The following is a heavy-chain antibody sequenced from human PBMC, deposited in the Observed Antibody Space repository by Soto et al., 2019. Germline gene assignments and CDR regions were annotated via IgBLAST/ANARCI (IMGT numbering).Heavy chain of an antibody. CDR2: ISGSGGST. CDR1: GFTFSSYA. CDR3: AKRWGGTGGTQDY. J-gene: IGHJ4*02. D-gene: IGHD2-8*02. V-gene: IGHV3-23*01. Sequence: EVQLLESGGDLVQPGGSLRLSCAASGFTFSSYAMSWVRQAPGKGLEWVSAISGSGGSTYYADSVKGRFTISRANVQNTLDLQMNSLRVEDTAVYYCAKRWGGTGGTQDYWGKGTLVTVSS.